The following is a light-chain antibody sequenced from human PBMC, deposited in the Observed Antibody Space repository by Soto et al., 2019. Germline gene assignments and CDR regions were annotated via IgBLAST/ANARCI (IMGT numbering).Light chain of an antibody. CDR2: DAY. Sequence: VVNMSPVTLSLSTEETASLSWRARQSVDRYVAWYQQKVGQAPRLLIYDAYTRATGVGARFTGSGSATDFTLTITGLQSEDSAIYYCPQYHGLPSTFGQGTNLDIK. J-gene: IGKJ1*01. CDR3: PQYHGLPST. V-gene: IGKV3D-15*01. CDR1: QSVDRY.